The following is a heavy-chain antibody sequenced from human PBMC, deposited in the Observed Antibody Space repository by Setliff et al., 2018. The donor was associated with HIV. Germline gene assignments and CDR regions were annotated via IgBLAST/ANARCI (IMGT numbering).Heavy chain of an antibody. CDR3: ARGRMAAAGMFIPRALDY. J-gene: IGHJ4*03. V-gene: IGHV1-69*05. D-gene: IGHD6-13*01. CDR1: GGTPSNYA. CDR2: IIPMFHRT. Sequence: ASVKVSCKASGGTPSNYAVNWVRQAPGGGLEWMGEIIPMFHRTQYAQRFQGRVTFTTDESTNIAYMDMSSLRSDDTGIYYCARGRMAAAGMFIPRALDYWGRGTLVTVSS.